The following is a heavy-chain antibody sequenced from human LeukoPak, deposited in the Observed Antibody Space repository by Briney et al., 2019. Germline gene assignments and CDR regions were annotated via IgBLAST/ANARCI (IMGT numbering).Heavy chain of an antibody. CDR1: GGSISSYY. D-gene: IGHD7-27*01. CDR2: IHSSGST. J-gene: IGHJ4*02. CDR3: ARLFNWGLDY. Sequence: AETLSLTCTVSGGSISSYYWSWVRQPAVKGLEWIGRIHSSGSTYYNPSLKSRVTISVDTSKNQFSLKLSSVTAADTAVYYCARLFNWGLDYWGQGTLVTVSS. V-gene: IGHV4-59*05.